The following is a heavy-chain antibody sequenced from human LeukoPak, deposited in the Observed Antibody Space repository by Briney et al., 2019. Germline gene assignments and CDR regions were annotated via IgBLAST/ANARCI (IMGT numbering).Heavy chain of an antibody. CDR1: GGSFSGYY. Sequence: PSETLSLTCAVYGGSFSGYYWSWIRQPPGKGLEWIGEINHSGSTNYNPSLKSRVSILVDTSKNQFSLKLSSVTAADTAVYHCASGHHPYIAARIDYWGQGTLVTVSS. V-gene: IGHV4-34*01. CDR3: ASGHHPYIAARIDY. CDR2: INHSGST. D-gene: IGHD6-6*01. J-gene: IGHJ4*02.